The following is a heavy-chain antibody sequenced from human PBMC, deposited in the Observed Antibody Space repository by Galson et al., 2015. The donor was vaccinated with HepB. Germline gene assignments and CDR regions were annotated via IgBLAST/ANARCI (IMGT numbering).Heavy chain of an antibody. V-gene: IGHV3-23*01. CDR2: ISGDGTIA. CDR1: GFTFGRYA. Sequence: SLRLSCAASGFTFGRYALTWVRQAPGKGLEWVSDISGDGTIAYYADSVKGRFTISRDNSKNTLYLQANSLRAEDTAVYYCAKGSTSGLRHYFDYWGQGTLVTVSS. J-gene: IGHJ4*02. CDR3: AKGSTSGLRHYFDY. D-gene: IGHD3-3*01.